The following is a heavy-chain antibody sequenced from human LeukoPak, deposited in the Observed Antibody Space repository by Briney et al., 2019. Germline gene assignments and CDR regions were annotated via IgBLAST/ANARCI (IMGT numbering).Heavy chain of an antibody. CDR2: ISPRGT. D-gene: IGHD6-13*01. CDR1: GGSFTGYY. CDR3: ASDSYSSIGYY. J-gene: IGHJ4*02. V-gene: IGHV4-34*01. Sequence: PSETLSLSCVMYGGSFTGYYWSWIRQFPGKGLGWIGEISPRGTTYNPSLKSRVTISLDTTKNQFSLILTSMSAADAAVYFCASDSYSSIGYYWSQGTLVTVSS.